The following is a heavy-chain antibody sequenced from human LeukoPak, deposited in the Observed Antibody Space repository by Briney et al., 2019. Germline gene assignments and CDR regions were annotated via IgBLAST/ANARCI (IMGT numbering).Heavy chain of an antibody. CDR2: IYYSGST. CDR3: ARHVRYGGSYYDY. CDR1: GGSISSSSYY. Sequence: SETLSLTCTVSGGSISSSSYYWGWIRQPPGKGLEWIGSIYYSGSTYYNPSLKSRVTISVDTSKNQFSLKLSSVTAADTAVYYCARHVRYGGSYYDYWGQGTLVTVSS. D-gene: IGHD1-26*01. V-gene: IGHV4-39*01. J-gene: IGHJ4*02.